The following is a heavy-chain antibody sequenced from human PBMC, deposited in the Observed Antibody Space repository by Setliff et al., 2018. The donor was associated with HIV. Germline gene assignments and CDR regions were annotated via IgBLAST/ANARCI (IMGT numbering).Heavy chain of an antibody. V-gene: IGHV1-18*01. CDR1: GYTFTTYD. Sequence: GASVKVSCKASGYTFTTYDITWVRQAPGQGLEWLGWISPYNGHTNFAQKFQGRVTMTTDTATSTAYMEVRSLRSDDTAVYYCARTDYGGNSGGNYFDYWGHGSLVTVSS. J-gene: IGHJ4*01. CDR3: ARTDYGGNSGGNYFDY. D-gene: IGHD4-17*01. CDR2: ISPYNGHT.